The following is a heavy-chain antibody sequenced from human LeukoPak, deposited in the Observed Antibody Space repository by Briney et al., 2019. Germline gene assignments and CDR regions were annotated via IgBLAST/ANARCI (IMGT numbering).Heavy chain of an antibody. D-gene: IGHD6-13*01. CDR3: ARVWGIAAAGGEIEY. CDR1: GFTFSSYS. J-gene: IGHJ4*02. V-gene: IGHV3-48*02. CDR2: ISSSSSSI. Sequence: PGGSLRLSCAASGFTFSSYSMNWVRQAPGKGLERVSYISSSSSSIYYADSVKGRFTISRDNAKNSLYLQMNSLRDEDTAVYYCARVWGIAAAGGEIEYWGQGTLVTVSS.